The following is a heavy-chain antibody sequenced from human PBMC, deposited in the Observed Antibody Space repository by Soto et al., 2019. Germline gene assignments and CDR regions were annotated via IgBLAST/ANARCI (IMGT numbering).Heavy chain of an antibody. CDR3: ARGPDIVATMDWFDP. Sequence: GASVKVSCKASGYTFTSYGISWVRQAPGQGLEWMGWISAYNGNTNYAQKLQGRVTMTTDTSTSTAYMELRSLRSDDTALYYCARGPDIVATMDWFDPWGQGTLVTLSS. D-gene: IGHD5-12*01. CDR2: ISAYNGNT. J-gene: IGHJ5*02. V-gene: IGHV1-18*01. CDR1: GYTFTSYG.